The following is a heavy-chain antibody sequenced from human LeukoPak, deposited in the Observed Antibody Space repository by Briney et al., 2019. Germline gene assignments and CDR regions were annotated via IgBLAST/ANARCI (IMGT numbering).Heavy chain of an antibody. CDR3: ARLLCSSTSCYHYSYYGLDV. Sequence: PSETLSLTCAVYGESLNSYYWSWVRQPPGKGLEWIGSIYYNGNTNHSPSLKSRVTISVDTSKNQFSLNLGFVTAADTAVYYCARLLCSSTSCYHYSYYGLDVWGQGTTVTVSS. D-gene: IGHD2-2*01. V-gene: IGHV4-34*01. J-gene: IGHJ6*02. CDR1: GESLNSYY. CDR2: IYYNGNT.